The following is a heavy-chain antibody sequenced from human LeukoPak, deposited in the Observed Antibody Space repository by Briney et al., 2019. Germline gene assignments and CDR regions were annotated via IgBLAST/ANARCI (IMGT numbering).Heavy chain of an antibody. Sequence: SVKVSCKASGGTFSSYAICWVRQAPGQGLEWMGGIIPIFGTANYAQKFQGRVTITTDESTSTAYMELSSLRSEDTAVYYCARSPISTFGALAYFDYWGQGTLATVSS. CDR1: GGTFSSYA. CDR3: ARSPISTFGALAYFDY. CDR2: IIPIFGTA. J-gene: IGHJ4*02. V-gene: IGHV1-69*05. D-gene: IGHD3-10*01.